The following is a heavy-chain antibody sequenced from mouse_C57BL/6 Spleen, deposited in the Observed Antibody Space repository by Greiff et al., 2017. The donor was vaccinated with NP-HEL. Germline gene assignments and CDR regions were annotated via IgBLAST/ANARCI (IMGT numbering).Heavy chain of an antibody. V-gene: IGHV1-69*01. D-gene: IGHD4-1*01. CDR2: IDPSGSYT. CDR1: GYTFTSYW. Sequence: QVQLQQPGAELVMPGASVKLSCKASGYTFTSYWMHWVKQRPGQGLEWIGVIDPSGSYTNYNQKFKSKSTLTVDKTSSTAYMQTSSLTSEDSAVYYCAIWGTGRWGFAYWGQGTLVTVSA. J-gene: IGHJ3*01. CDR3: AIWGTGRWGFAY.